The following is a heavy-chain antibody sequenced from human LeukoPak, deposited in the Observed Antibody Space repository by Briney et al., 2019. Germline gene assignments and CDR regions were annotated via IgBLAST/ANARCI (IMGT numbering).Heavy chain of an antibody. J-gene: IGHJ4*02. Sequence: PSETLSLTCTVSGGSISSGSYYWSWIRQPAGKGLEWIGRIYTSGSTNYNPSLKSRVTISVDTSKNQFSLKLSSVTAADTAVYYCARLSNYVFYFDYWGQGTLVTVSS. D-gene: IGHD4-11*01. CDR2: IYTSGST. CDR3: ARLSNYVFYFDY. CDR1: GGSISSGSYY. V-gene: IGHV4-61*02.